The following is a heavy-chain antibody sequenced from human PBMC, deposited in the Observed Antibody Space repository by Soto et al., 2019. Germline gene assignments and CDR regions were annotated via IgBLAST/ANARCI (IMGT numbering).Heavy chain of an antibody. J-gene: IGHJ4*02. Sequence: GGSLRLSCAASGFTFNSYALSWVRQAPGKGLEWVSGISPSGGNTYYADSVKGRFTISRDNSKNTLYLQISSLSVEDTALYYCAKDSHLYGGYYYDFDFWGQGTLVTVSS. CDR3: AKDSHLYGGYYYDFDF. D-gene: IGHD3-22*01. CDR2: ISPSGGNT. CDR1: GFTFNSYA. V-gene: IGHV3-23*01.